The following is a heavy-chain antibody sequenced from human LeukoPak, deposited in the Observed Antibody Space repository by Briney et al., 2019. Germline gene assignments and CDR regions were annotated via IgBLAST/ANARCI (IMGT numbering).Heavy chain of an antibody. CDR2: IYYSGST. CDR3: ARGEDYCSSTSCYKGWFDP. V-gene: IGHV4-59*01. D-gene: IGHD2-2*02. J-gene: IGHJ5*02. Sequence: PSETLSLTCTVSGGSISSYYWSWIRQPPGKGLEWIGYIYYSGSTNYNPSLKSRVTISVDTSKNQFSLKLSSVTAADTAVYYCARGEDYCSSTSCYKGWFDPWGQGTLVTVSS. CDR1: GGSISSYY.